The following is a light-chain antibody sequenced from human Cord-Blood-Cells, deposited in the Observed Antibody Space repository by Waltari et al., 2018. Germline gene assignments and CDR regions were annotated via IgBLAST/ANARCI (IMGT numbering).Light chain of an antibody. CDR3: SSYTSSSTYV. Sequence: QSALTQPASVSGSPGQSITIPCTGTSSEVGGYNYVSWFQQHPGKAPKLMIYVVSNRPSGVSNRFSGSKSGNTASLTISGLQAEDEADYYCSSYTSSSTYVFGTGTKVTVL. J-gene: IGLJ1*01. CDR1: SSEVGGYNY. CDR2: VVS. V-gene: IGLV2-14*01.